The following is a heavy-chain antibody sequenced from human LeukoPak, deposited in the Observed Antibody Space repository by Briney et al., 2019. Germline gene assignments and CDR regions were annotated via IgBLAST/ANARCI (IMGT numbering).Heavy chain of an antibody. CDR2: IYTSGST. Sequence: PSETLSLTCTVSGGSISSYYWSWIRQPAGKGLEWIGRIYTSGSTNYNPSLKSRVTMSVDTSKNQFSLKLSSVTAADTAVYYCARARPGRLRYFGSLPYGMDVWGQGTTVTVSS. CDR1: GGSISSYY. V-gene: IGHV4-4*07. D-gene: IGHD3-9*01. CDR3: ARARPGRLRYFGSLPYGMDV. J-gene: IGHJ6*02.